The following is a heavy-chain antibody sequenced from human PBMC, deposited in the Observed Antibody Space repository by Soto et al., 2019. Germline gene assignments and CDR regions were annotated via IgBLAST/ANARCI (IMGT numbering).Heavy chain of an antibody. Sequence: GGSLRLSCAASGFTFSSYAMHWVRQAPGKGLEYVSAISSNGGSTYYANSVKGRFTISRDNSKNTLYLQMVSLRAEDMAVYYCAMDRYQILNSYAFDVWGQVTMVTGS. V-gene: IGHV3-64*01. J-gene: IGHJ3*01. CDR1: GFTFSSYA. D-gene: IGHD2-2*01. CDR2: ISSNGGST. CDR3: AMDRYQILNSYAFDV.